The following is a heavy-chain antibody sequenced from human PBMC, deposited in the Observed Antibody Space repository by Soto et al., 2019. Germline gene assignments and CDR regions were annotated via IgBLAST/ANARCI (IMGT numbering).Heavy chain of an antibody. V-gene: IGHV4-39*07. CDR1: GGSISSNNYY. Sequence: PSETLSLTCFVSGGSISSNNYYWGWIRQPPGKGLEWIGEINHSGSTNYNPSLKSRVTISVDTSKNQFSPKLSSVTAADTAVYYCARDAEWFGELTYYFDYWGQGTLVTVSS. CDR3: ARDAEWFGELTYYFDY. CDR2: INHSGST. D-gene: IGHD3-10*01. J-gene: IGHJ4*02.